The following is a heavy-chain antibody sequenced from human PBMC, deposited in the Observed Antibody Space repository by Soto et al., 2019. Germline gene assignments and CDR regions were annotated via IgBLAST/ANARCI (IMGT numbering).Heavy chain of an antibody. CDR2: ISGSGGST. V-gene: IGHV3-23*01. D-gene: IGHD3-10*01. CDR3: AKGGGYYGSGPDY. CDR1: GFTFSSYA. J-gene: IGHJ4*02. Sequence: GGSLRLSCAASGFTFSSYAMSWVRQAPGKGLEWVSAISGSGGSTYYADSVKGRFTISRDNSKNTLDLQMNSLRAEDTAVYYCAKGGGYYGSGPDYWGQGTLVTVSS.